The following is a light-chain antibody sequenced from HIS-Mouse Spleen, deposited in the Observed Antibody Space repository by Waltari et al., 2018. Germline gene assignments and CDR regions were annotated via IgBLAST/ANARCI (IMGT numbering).Light chain of an antibody. V-gene: IGKV3-11*01. CDR3: QQRSIWPPRVT. CDR1: QSVSSY. CDR2: DAS. Sequence: EIVLTQSPATLSLSPGERATLSCRASQSVSSYLAWYQQKPGQAPRLLIYDASNRATGMPARFSGSGSGTDFTLTISSLEPEDFAVYYCQQRSIWPPRVTFGQGTRLEIK. J-gene: IGKJ5*01.